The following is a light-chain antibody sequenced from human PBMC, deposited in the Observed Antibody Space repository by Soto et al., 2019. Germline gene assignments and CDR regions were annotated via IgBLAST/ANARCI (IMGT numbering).Light chain of an antibody. J-gene: IGKJ5*01. CDR1: QRVRDSY. CDR2: GAS. Sequence: EVVLTQSPGTLSLSPGEIATLSCRASQRVRDSYLAWYQQKPGQTPSILVYGASSRATGIPDRFSGSGSGADFTLIISSLEPEDSAVYYCQQRHMWPITLGQGTRLEIK. CDR3: QQRHMWPIT. V-gene: IGKV3-20*01.